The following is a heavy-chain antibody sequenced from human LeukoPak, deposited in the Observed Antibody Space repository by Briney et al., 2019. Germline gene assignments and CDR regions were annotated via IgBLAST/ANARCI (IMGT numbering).Heavy chain of an antibody. V-gene: IGHV3-23*01. Sequence: GGSVRLSCAASGVTFSSNAMSWVRQAPGKGLEWVSAISGSGGSTYYADSVKGRFTISRDNAKNSLYLQMNSLRAEDTAVYYCARDVRVAGTFDYWGQGTLVTVSS. J-gene: IGHJ4*02. D-gene: IGHD6-19*01. CDR3: ARDVRVAGTFDY. CDR1: GVTFSSNA. CDR2: ISGSGGST.